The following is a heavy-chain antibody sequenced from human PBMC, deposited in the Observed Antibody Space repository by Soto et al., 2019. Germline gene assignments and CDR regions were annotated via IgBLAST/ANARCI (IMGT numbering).Heavy chain of an antibody. CDR2: ISGSGNKT. CDR1: GFTFSTYA. CDR3: VRGVRLHFDL. V-gene: IGHV3-23*01. Sequence: EVQLLESGGGLVQPGGSLRLSCGVSGFTFSTYAMSWVRQAPGKGLEWGSAISGSGNKTFYADSVKGRFTISRDNSKNTLHLHMSSLRVEDTAVYYCVRGVRLHFDLWGQGTLVTVSS. J-gene: IGHJ4*02.